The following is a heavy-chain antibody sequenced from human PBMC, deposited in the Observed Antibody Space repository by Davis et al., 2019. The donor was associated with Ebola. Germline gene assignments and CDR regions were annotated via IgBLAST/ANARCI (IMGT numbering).Heavy chain of an antibody. CDR3: ARGRFTYYDILTGYYTDYYGMDV. CDR1: GFTFSSYW. Sequence: GESLKISCAASGFTFSSYWMHWVRQAPGKGLVWVSRINSDGSSTSYADSVKGRFTISRDNAKNKLYLQMNSLRAEDTAVYYCARGRFTYYDILTGYYTDYYGMDVWGQGTTVTVSS. J-gene: IGHJ6*02. D-gene: IGHD3-9*01. CDR2: INSDGSST. V-gene: IGHV3-74*01.